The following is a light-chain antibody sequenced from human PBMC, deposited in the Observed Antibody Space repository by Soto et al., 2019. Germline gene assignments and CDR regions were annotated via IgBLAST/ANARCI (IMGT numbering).Light chain of an antibody. CDR3: QQYGDTRPT. V-gene: IGKV3-20*01. Sequence: EIVLTQVPGTMSLAPGDRATLSCRASQNIARNYLAWYQQKPGQAPRLLICDASTRATGIPDRFSGSGSGTDFTLTISRLETEDFVVYHCQQYGDTRPTFGGGTKVEI. CDR1: QNIARNY. CDR2: DAS. J-gene: IGKJ4*01.